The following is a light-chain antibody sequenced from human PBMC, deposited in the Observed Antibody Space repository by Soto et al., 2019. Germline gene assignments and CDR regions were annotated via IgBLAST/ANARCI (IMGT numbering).Light chain of an antibody. V-gene: IGLV2-14*01. CDR3: SSYRSGTPLYV. CDR1: SSDVGGYNY. Sequence: QSALTQPASVSGSPGQSITISCTGTSSDVGGYNYVSWYQHHPGKAPKFLIYEVSNRPSGVSNRFSGSKSGNTASLTISGLQAEDEADYYCSSYRSGTPLYVFGSGTKVTVL. CDR2: EVS. J-gene: IGLJ1*01.